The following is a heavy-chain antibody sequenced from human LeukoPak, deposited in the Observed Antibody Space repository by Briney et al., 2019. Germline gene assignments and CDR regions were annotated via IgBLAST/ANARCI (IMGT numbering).Heavy chain of an antibody. CDR2: IQYDGSKE. J-gene: IGHJ6*03. CDR1: RFTLSSYG. D-gene: IGHD2-8*01. CDR3: AKDRCSNGVGCYYYYMDV. V-gene: IGHV3-30*02. Sequence: GGSLRLSCAASRFTLSSYGMHWGRQAPGKGLEWVAYIQYDGSKEQHADSAKGRFSISRDSSKNILYLQMNSLRAEDTAVYYCAKDRCSNGVGCYYYYMDVWGKGTTVTISS.